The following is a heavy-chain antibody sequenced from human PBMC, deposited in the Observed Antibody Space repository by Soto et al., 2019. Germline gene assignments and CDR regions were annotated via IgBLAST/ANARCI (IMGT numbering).Heavy chain of an antibody. CDR1: GYTFTIYG. V-gene: IGHV1-18*01. Sequence: GASVKVSCKTFGYTFTIYGISWVRQAPGQGPEWMGWISAYNGHTNYAQKLQGRVTMTMDTSRNTAFMELRGLRSDDTAVYYCARADTLTGTTQYYFDYWGQGTLVTVSS. CDR3: ARADTLTGTTQYYFDY. D-gene: IGHD1-20*01. CDR2: ISAYNGHT. J-gene: IGHJ4*01.